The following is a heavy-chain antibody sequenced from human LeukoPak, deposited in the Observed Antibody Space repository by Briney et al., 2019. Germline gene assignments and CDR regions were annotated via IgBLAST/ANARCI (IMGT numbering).Heavy chain of an antibody. Sequence: GGSLRFSCAASGFTFSSYGMHWVRQAPGKGLEWVAVISYDGSNKYYEDSVKGRFTISRDNSKNTLYLQMNSLRAEDTAVYYCATRYYYGSGSYYNVPPLDYWGQGTLVTVSS. D-gene: IGHD3-10*01. V-gene: IGHV3-30*03. CDR3: ATRYYYGSGSYYNVPPLDY. CDR1: GFTFSSYG. J-gene: IGHJ4*02. CDR2: ISYDGSNK.